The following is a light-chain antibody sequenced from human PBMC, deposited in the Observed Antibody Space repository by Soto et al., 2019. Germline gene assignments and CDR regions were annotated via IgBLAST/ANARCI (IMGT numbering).Light chain of an antibody. V-gene: IGLV1-51*02. J-gene: IGLJ3*02. CDR3: GTWDSSLSAWV. CDR1: SSNIGNNY. Sequence: QSVLTQPPSVSAAPGQTATISCSGSSSNIGNNYVSWYQQFAGAAPRLLIFENNKRPSGIPDRLSGSKSGTSATLGITGLQTGDEADYYCGTWDSSLSAWVFGGGTKLTVL. CDR2: ENN.